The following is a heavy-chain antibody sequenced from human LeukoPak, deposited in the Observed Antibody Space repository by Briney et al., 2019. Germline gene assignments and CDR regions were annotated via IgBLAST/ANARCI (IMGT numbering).Heavy chain of an antibody. CDR1: GYTFTGYY. CDR2: INPNSGGT. D-gene: IGHD6-19*01. CDR3: ARDLRDSIAVAGHWSN. J-gene: IGHJ4*02. V-gene: IGHV1-2*02. Sequence: ASVKVSCKASGYTFTGYYMHRVRQAPGQGLEWMGWINPNSGGTNYAQKFQGRVTMTRDTSISTAYMELSRLRSDDTAVYYCARDLRDSIAVAGHWSNWGQGTLVTVSS.